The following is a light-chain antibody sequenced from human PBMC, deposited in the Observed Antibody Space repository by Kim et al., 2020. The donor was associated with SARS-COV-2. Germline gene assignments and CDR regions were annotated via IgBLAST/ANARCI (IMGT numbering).Light chain of an antibody. CDR3: QQYASSPQT. V-gene: IGKV3-20*01. CDR1: QSLPTSS. Sequence: SPGGRATLSCRASQSLPTSSLAWYQQKPGLAPRLLIYAASNRATGIPDRFRGSGSGTDFTLTISRLEPEDFAVYFCQQYASSPQTFGQGTKLEI. CDR2: AAS. J-gene: IGKJ2*01.